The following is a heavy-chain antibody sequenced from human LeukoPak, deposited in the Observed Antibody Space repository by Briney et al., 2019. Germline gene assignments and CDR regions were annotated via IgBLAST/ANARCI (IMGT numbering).Heavy chain of an antibody. V-gene: IGHV3-7*01. CDR1: GFTFRKHW. Sequence: AGGSLRLSCTAAGFTFRKHWMSWVRQAIGKGLECVAKIKEDGSEKHYVDSVKGRFTIARDNADKLLYLHMKSLRAEDTAVYFCTRDKAYSSFDYWGQGTLVTVSS. J-gene: IGHJ4*02. CDR2: IKEDGSEK. D-gene: IGHD4-11*01. CDR3: TRDKAYSSFDY.